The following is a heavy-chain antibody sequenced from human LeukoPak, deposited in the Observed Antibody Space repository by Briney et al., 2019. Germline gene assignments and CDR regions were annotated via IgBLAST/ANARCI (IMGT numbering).Heavy chain of an antibody. D-gene: IGHD5-18*01. CDR3: ASSEGYSYGLPDY. CDR1: GFTFSSYG. CDR2: ISYDGSNK. Sequence: GGSLRLSCAASGFTFSSYGMHWVRQAPGKGLEWVAVISYDGSNKYYTDSVKGRFTISRDNSKDTLYLQMNSLRAEDTAVYYCASSEGYSYGLPDYWGQGTLVTVSS. J-gene: IGHJ4*02. V-gene: IGHV3-30*03.